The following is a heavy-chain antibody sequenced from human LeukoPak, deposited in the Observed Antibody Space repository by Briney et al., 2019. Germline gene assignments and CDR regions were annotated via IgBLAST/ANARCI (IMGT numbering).Heavy chain of an antibody. Sequence: PGGSLRLSCAASGFTFNFYTMYWVRQAPGKGLEWVSYISSSGSTIYYADSVKGRFTISRDNAKNSLYLQMNSLRAEDTAVYYCATIPLRNYYYYYMDVWGKGTTVTISS. J-gene: IGHJ6*03. D-gene: IGHD5-12*01. CDR2: ISSSGSTI. CDR3: ATIPLRNYYYYYMDV. V-gene: IGHV3-48*03. CDR1: GFTFNFYT.